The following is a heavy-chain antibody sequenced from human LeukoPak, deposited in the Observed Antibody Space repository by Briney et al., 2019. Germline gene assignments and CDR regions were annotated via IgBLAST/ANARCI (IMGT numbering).Heavy chain of an antibody. Sequence: SETLSLTCAVYGGSFRGYYWSGIRKPPGKGREWIGEINHSGSPNYNPSLKSRVTISVETSKNQFYLKLSSVTAADTAVYYCARGQGRRYFDLWGRGTLVTVSS. CDR2: INHSGSP. V-gene: IGHV4-34*01. J-gene: IGHJ2*01. CDR1: GGSFRGYY. CDR3: ARGQGRRYFDL.